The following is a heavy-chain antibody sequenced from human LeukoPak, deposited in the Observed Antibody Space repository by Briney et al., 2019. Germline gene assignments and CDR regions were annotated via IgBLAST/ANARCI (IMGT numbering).Heavy chain of an antibody. CDR2: INWNGGST. J-gene: IGHJ4*02. D-gene: IGHD6-13*01. V-gene: IGHV3-20*04. CDR3: AKLGSVAAARSHFDY. CDR1: GFTFDDYG. Sequence: PGGSLRLSCAASGFTFDDYGMSWVRQAPGKGLEWVSGINWNGGSTGYADSVKGRFTISRDNAKNSLYLQMNSLRAEDTAVYYCAKLGSVAAARSHFDYWGQGTLVTVSS.